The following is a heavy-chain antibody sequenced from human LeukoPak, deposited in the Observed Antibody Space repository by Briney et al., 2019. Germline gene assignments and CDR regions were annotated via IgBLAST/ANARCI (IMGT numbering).Heavy chain of an antibody. CDR3: AKDQVISGSEASDI. CDR2: ISGRGDST. Sequence: GRSLRLSCAASGFTFSTYAMSWVRQAPGKGLEWVSAISGRGDSTYYGDSVKGRFTISRDNSKNTLYLQMNSLRAEDTAVYYCAKDQVISGSEASDIWGQGTMVTVSS. CDR1: GFTFSTYA. J-gene: IGHJ3*02. V-gene: IGHV3-23*01. D-gene: IGHD2-21*01.